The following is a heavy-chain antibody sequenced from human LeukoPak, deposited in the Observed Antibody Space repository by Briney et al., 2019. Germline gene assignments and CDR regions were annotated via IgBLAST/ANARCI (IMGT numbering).Heavy chain of an antibody. CDR3: AGRESIAVAGTYYFDY. CDR1: GGSFSGYY. D-gene: IGHD6-19*01. Sequence: PSETLSLTCAVYGGSFSGYYWSWIRQPPGKGLGWIGEINHSGSTNYNPSLKSRVTISVDTSKTQFPLKLSPVTAADTAVYYCAGRESIAVAGTYYFDYWGQGTLVTVSS. J-gene: IGHJ4*02. CDR2: INHSGST. V-gene: IGHV4-34*01.